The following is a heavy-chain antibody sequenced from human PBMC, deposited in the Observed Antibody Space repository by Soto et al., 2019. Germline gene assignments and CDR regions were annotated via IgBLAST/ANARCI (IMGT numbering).Heavy chain of an antibody. CDR2: IRSKANSYAT. CDR1: GFTFSGSA. Sequence: EVQLVESGGGLVQPGGSLKLSCAASGFTFSGSAMHWVRQASGKGLEWVGRIRSKANSYATAYAASVKGRCTISRDDSKNTAYLQMNSLKTEDTAVYYCTRRYDFWSGYYTRIRAPGDMDVWGQGTTVTVSS. J-gene: IGHJ6*02. V-gene: IGHV3-73*02. CDR3: TRRYDFWSGYYTRIRAPGDMDV. D-gene: IGHD3-3*01.